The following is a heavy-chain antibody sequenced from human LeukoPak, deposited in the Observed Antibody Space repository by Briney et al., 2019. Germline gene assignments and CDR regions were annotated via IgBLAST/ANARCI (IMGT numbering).Heavy chain of an antibody. Sequence: PGGSLRLSCTASGFSIRTDYMSWVRQAPGKGLEWVAGFYSGDDTYYTVSVKGRFTISRDISKNGLNLQMNSLRVEDTAVYYCARAAGDPRAHGFAIWGRGATVTVSS. V-gene: IGHV3-53*01. D-gene: IGHD3-16*01. CDR1: GFSIRTDY. CDR3: ARAAGDPRAHGFAI. CDR2: FYSGDDT. J-gene: IGHJ3*02.